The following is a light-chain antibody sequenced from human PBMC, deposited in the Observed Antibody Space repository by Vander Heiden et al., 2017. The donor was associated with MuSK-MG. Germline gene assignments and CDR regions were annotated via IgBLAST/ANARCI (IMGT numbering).Light chain of an antibody. V-gene: IGLV2-23*02. CDR1: SSDVGSYNL. Sequence: QSALTQPASVSGSPGQSITISCTGTSSDVGSYNLVSWYQQHPGKAHKLRIYEVSKRPAGVANRFSGSKSGNTASLTISGLQAEEEADYYCCSDAGSSTLVFGGGTKLTGL. J-gene: IGLJ2*01. CDR3: CSDAGSSTLV. CDR2: EVS.